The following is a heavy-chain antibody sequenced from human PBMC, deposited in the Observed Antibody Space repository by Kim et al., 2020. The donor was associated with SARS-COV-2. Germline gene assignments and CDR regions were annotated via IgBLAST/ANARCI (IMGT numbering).Heavy chain of an antibody. J-gene: IGHJ4*02. Sequence: SRNGGSTYYANSVKGRFTSSRDNSKNTLYLHMGSLRAEEMAVYYCARSWDYWGQGTLVTVAS. CDR3: ARSWDY. CDR2: SRNGGST. V-gene: IGHV3-64*01.